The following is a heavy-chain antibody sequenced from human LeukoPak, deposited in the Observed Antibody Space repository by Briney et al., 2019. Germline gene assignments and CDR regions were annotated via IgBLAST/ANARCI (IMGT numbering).Heavy chain of an antibody. Sequence: PSETLSLTCTVSGYSISSGYYWGWIRQPPGKGLEWIGEINHSGSTNYNPSLKSRVTISVDTSKNQFSLKLSSVTAADTAVYYCARGRGYVPHYYYYMDVWGKGTTVTVSS. CDR2: INHSGST. CDR1: GYSISSGYY. J-gene: IGHJ6*03. D-gene: IGHD3-22*01. V-gene: IGHV4-38-2*02. CDR3: ARGRGYVPHYYYYMDV.